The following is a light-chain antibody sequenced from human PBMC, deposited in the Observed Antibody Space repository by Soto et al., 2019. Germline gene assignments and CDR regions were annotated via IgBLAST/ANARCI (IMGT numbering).Light chain of an antibody. J-gene: IGLJ3*02. V-gene: IGLV2-11*01. CDR2: DVT. Sequence: QSALTHPRSVSGSPGQSVTISCTGTTSDIGGYYYVSWYQQHPGKAPKLMIFDVTKRPSGVPDRFSGSKSGNTASLTISGLQAEDEADYYCCSYAGSHTMVFGEGTKLTVL. CDR1: TSDIGGYYY. CDR3: CSYAGSHTMV.